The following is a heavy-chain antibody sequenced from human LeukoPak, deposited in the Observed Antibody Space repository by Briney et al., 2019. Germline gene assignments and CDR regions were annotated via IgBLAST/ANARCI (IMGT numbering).Heavy chain of an antibody. J-gene: IGHJ5*02. CDR3: ARARIVVVPAAIGNWFDP. V-gene: IGHV1-69*05. Sequence: GASVKVSCKVSGHTLSELPMYWVRQAPGQGLEWMGGIIPIFGTANYAQKFQGRVTITTDESTSTAYMELSSLRSEDTAVYYCARARIVVVPAAIGNWFDPWGQGTLVTVSS. CDR1: GHTLSELP. CDR2: IIPIFGTA. D-gene: IGHD2-2*01.